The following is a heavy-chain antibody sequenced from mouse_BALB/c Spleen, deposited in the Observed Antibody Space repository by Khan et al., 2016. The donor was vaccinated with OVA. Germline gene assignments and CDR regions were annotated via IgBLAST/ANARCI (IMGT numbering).Heavy chain of an antibody. CDR1: GYTFTTYW. V-gene: IGHV1-7*01. J-gene: IGHJ3*01. CDR2: IDPSTGYT. D-gene: IGHD1-1*02. CDR3: TRRELSGIFTY. Sequence: QIQLVQSGAELAKPGASVEMSCKASGYTFTTYWMHWVKQRPGQGLEWIGYIDPSTGYTDYNQKFKDKATLTADTSSSTAYMQLSSLTSEDSAVYYCTRRELSGIFTYWGQGTLVTVSA.